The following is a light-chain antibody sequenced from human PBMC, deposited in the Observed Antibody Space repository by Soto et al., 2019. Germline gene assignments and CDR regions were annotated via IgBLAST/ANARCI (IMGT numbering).Light chain of an antibody. CDR3: QQSRSTWT. CDR1: QGIGTY. Sequence: DIQMTQSPSTLSASVGDRVTITCRASQGIGTYLNWYQQRPGKAPKLLIYAAYNLQSGVPYRFSGSGSGTDFTLTISSLQPEDFATYYCQQSRSTWTFGQGTKVDIK. CDR2: AAY. V-gene: IGKV1-39*01. J-gene: IGKJ1*01.